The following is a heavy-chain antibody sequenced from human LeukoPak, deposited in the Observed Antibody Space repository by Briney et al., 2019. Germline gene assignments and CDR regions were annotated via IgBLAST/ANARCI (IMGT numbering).Heavy chain of an antibody. V-gene: IGHV1-18*01. CDR1: GYTFTSYA. CDR3: ARAGYSYGYWAQSYSFDY. D-gene: IGHD5-18*01. Sequence: ASVKVSCKASGYTFTSYAMHWVRQAPGQRLEWMGWISAYNGNTNYAQKLQGRVTMTTDTSTSTAYMELRSLRSDDTAVYYCARAGYSYGYWAQSYSFDYWGQGTLVTVSS. J-gene: IGHJ4*02. CDR2: ISAYNGNT.